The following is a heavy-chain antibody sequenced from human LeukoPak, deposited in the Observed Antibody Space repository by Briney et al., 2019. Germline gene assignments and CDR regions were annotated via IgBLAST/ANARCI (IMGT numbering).Heavy chain of an antibody. CDR2: INQDGSEK. J-gene: IGHJ6*02. CDR3: ARDSYGSGSCMDV. V-gene: IGHV3-7*01. Sequence: GGSLRLSCAASGFTFSSYWMSWVRQAPGKGLEWVANINQDGSEKYYVDSVKGRFTISRDNAKNSLYLQMNSLRAEDTAVYYCARDSYGSGSCMDVWGQGTTVTVSS. D-gene: IGHD3-10*01. CDR1: GFTFSSYW.